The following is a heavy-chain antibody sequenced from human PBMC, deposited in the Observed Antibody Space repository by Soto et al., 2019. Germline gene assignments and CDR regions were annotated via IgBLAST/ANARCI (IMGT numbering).Heavy chain of an antibody. CDR3: AGQYEDYYYGMDV. Sequence: GESLKISCKGSGYSFTSYWIGWVRQMPGKGLEWMGIIYPGDSDTRYSPSFQGQVTISADKSISTAYLQWSSLKASDTAMYYCAGQYEDYYYGMDVWGQGTTVTVSS. J-gene: IGHJ6*02. D-gene: IGHD2-8*01. CDR2: IYPGDSDT. V-gene: IGHV5-51*01. CDR1: GYSFTSYW.